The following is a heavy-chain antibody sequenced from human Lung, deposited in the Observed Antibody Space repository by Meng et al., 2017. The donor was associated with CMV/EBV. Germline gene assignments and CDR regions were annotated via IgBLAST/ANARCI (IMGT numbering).Heavy chain of an antibody. V-gene: IGHV4-59*01. J-gene: IGHJ6*02. CDR2: IYYSGAT. CDR3: ERDRAAVGYYYYAMDA. CDR1: GHPITTYY. D-gene: IGHD2-15*01. Sequence: SETLSLXCRAFGHPITTYYWSWVRQAPGKGLEWIGYIYYSGATNYNPSLKSRLTISMDTSKNQFSLELRSVTAADTAKYYCERDRAAVGYYYYAMDAWGQGTTVTVSS.